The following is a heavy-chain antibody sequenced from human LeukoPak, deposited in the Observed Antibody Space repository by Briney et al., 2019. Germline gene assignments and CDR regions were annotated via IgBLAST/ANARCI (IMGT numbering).Heavy chain of an antibody. CDR3: AKDGGYSFGS. CDR2: VENDGRTK. CDR1: GFTFRNLG. J-gene: IGHJ4*02. D-gene: IGHD5-18*01. V-gene: IGHV3-30*02. Sequence: GGSLRLSCAASGFTFRNLGMHWVRQAPGKGLEWVAFVENDGRTKYYADSVKGRFTISRDNSKNTLYLQMNSLRAEDTAVYYCAKDGGYSFGSWGQGTLVTVSS.